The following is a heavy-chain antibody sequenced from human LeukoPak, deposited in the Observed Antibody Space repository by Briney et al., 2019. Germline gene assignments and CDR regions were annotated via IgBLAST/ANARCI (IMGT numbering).Heavy chain of an antibody. CDR3: ARDQGGTGSWYEGEGF. CDR1: GFTFDDYG. Sequence: PGGSLRLSCAASGFTFDDYGMSWARQAPGKGLEGGSGINWNGGRTVYVDSVKGRFTISRDNAKNSLYLQMNSLRAEDTALYYCARDQGGTGSWYEGEGFWGQGTLVTVSS. V-gene: IGHV3-20*04. CDR2: INWNGGRT. J-gene: IGHJ4*02. D-gene: IGHD6-13*01.